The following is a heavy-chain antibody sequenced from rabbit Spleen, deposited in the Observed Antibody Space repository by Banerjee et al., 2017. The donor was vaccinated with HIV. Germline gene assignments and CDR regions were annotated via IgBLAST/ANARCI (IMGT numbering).Heavy chain of an antibody. CDR3: ARDTATSFSSYGMDL. D-gene: IGHD1-1*01. Sequence: QEQLVESGGGLVQPEGSLTLTCTASGVSFSDSSYMCWVRQAPGKGLEWIGCIELGSSGFTYFASWAKGRFTITKTSSTTVTLQMTSLTAADTATYFCARDTATSFSSYGMDLWGPGTLVTVS. J-gene: IGHJ6*01. V-gene: IGHV1S45*01. CDR1: GVSFSDSSY. CDR2: IELGSSGFT.